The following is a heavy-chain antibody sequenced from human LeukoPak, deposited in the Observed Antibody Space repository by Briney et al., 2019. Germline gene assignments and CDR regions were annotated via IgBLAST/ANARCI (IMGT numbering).Heavy chain of an antibody. J-gene: IGHJ4*02. CDR3: AREVVETTIKDLDS. CDR1: GYISSSDY. V-gene: IGHV1-46*01. CDR2: INPSRGNT. Sequence: ASVKVSCKASGYISSSDYIHWVRQAPGQGPEWMGTINPSRGNTGYAQKFHGRVSMTRDTSTSTVYMDLSSLRSEDTAMYYCAREVVETTIKDLDSWGQGTLVTVSS. D-gene: IGHD4-11*01.